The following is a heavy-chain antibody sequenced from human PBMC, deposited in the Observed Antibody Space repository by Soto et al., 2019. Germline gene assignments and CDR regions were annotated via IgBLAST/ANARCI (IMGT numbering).Heavy chain of an antibody. CDR1: GLTFSSYA. CDR2: ISYDGSNR. V-gene: IGHV3-30-3*01. Sequence: GGSVRLSCAASGLTFSSYAMHWVRQAPSEGLEWVGVISYDGSNRYCADSVKGRFTTSRDNSKNTPYLQMNSLRPECTAVYYCAIDGYKNNYYYGMEGWGQGTTVTVSS. J-gene: IGHJ6*01. CDR3: AIDGYKNNYYYGMEG. D-gene: IGHD5-18*01.